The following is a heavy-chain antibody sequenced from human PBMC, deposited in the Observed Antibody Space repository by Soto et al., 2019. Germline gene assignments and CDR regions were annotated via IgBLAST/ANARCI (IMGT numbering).Heavy chain of an antibody. V-gene: IGHV1-18*01. CDR1: GYTFTSYG. CDR2: ISAYNGNT. CDR3: ARESRSDPRRGGYDY. D-gene: IGHD2-15*01. Sequence: QVQLVQSGAEVKKPGASVKVSCKASGYTFTSYGISWVRQAPGQGLEWMGWISAYNGNTNYAQKLQGRVTMTTDTPPSAAYTELSGLKSDDTAVYYCARESRSDPRRGGYDYWGQGNLVTVSS. J-gene: IGHJ4*02.